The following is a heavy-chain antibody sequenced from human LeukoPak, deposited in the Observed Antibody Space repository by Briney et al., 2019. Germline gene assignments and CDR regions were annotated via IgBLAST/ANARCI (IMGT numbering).Heavy chain of an antibody. D-gene: IGHD3-10*01. CDR3: AKGESHPKYYFDY. CDR2: ISGSDGST. V-gene: IGHV3-23*01. CDR1: GFTFSTYA. J-gene: IGHJ4*02. Sequence: GGSLRLSCAASGFTFSTYAMRWVRQAPGKGLEWVSSISGSDGSTYYADSVKGRFTISRDNSKNTLYLQMNSLRAEDTAVYYCAKGESHPKYYFDYWGQRTLVTVSS.